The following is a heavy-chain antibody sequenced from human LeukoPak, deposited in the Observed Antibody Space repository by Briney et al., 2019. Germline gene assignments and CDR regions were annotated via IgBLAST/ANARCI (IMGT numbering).Heavy chain of an antibody. J-gene: IGHJ6*02. V-gene: IGHV4-31*03. D-gene: IGHD3-16*02. Sequence: SETLSLTCTVSGGSISSGGYYWSWIRQHPGKGLEWIGYIYYSGSTYYNPSLKSRVTISVDTSKNQFSLKLSSVTAADTAVYYCARVGAFGGVIVPAHGMDVWGQGTTVTVSS. CDR1: GGSISSGGYY. CDR3: ARVGAFGGVIVPAHGMDV. CDR2: IYYSGST.